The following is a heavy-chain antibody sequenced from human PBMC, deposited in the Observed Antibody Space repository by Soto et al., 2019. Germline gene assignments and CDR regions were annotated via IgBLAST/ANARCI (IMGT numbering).Heavy chain of an antibody. V-gene: IGHV1-3*01. D-gene: IGHD2-21*01. J-gene: IGHJ4*02. CDR2: INAGNGNT. CDR1: GYTFIYSA. Sequence: ASVKVSCKASGYTFIYSAMHWVRQAPGQSLEWMAWINAGNGNTKYSQKFKGRVTISRDTSANTVYMELNSLRPEDTAMYFCARNAIGHPKNFDYWGQGTVVTVYS. CDR3: ARNAIGHPKNFDY.